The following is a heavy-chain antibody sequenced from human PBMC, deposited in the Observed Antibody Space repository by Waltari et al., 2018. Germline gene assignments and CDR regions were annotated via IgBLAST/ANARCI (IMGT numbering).Heavy chain of an antibody. D-gene: IGHD6-19*01. J-gene: IGHJ4*02. V-gene: IGHV3-9*01. CDR1: GFTFDDYA. Sequence: EVQLVESGGGLVQPGRSLRLSCAASGFTFDDYAMHWVRQAPGKGLEWVSGISCNSGSIGYADSVKGRFTISRDNAKNSLYLQMNSLRAEDTALYYCAKDSSGWYHYFDYWGQGTLVTVSS. CDR3: AKDSSGWYHYFDY. CDR2: ISCNSGSI.